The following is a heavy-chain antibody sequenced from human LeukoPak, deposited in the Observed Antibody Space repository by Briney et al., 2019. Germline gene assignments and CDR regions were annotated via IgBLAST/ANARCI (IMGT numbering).Heavy chain of an antibody. Sequence: SETLSLTCAVYGGSFSGYYWSWIRQPPGKGLEWIGEINHSGSTNYNPSLKSRVTISVDTSKNQFSLKLSSVTAADTAAYYCARRRYLDYWGQGTLVTVSS. CDR3: ARRRYLDY. J-gene: IGHJ4*02. CDR1: GGSFSGYY. CDR2: INHSGST. V-gene: IGHV4-34*01.